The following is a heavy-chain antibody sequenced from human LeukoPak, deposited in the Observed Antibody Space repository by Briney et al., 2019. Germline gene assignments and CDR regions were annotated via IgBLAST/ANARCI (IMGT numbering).Heavy chain of an antibody. CDR3: ARGGYCSSTSCSTMDV. J-gene: IGHJ6*04. V-gene: IGHV1-8*03. CDR1: VYTFTSYD. CDR2: MNPNSGNT. D-gene: IGHD2-2*02. Sequence: GASVKVSCKASVYTFTSYDINWVRQATGQGLEWMGWMNPNSGNTGYAQKFQGRVTITRNTSISTAYMELSSLRSEDTAVYYCARGGYCSSTSCSTMDVWGKGTTVTVSS.